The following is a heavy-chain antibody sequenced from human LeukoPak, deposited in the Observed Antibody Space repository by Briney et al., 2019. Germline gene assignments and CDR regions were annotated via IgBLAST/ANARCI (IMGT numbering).Heavy chain of an antibody. CDR1: GGSISSSSSC. CDR2: IYYSGST. D-gene: IGHD3-22*01. V-gene: IGHV4-39*01. CDR3: AKAGVRYFDSSGLYAFDF. Sequence: SETLSLTCAVSGGSISSSSSCWAWIRQPPGKGLEWIGTIYYSGSTYHNPSLKSRVTMSVDTSRNQFSLKLSSVDAADTAVYYCAKAGVRYFDSSGLYAFDFWGQGTTVTVSS. J-gene: IGHJ3*01.